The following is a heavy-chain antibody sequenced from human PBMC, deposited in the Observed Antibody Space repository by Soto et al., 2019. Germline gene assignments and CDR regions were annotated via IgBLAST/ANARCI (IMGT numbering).Heavy chain of an antibody. J-gene: IGHJ5*02. D-gene: IGHD2-21*02. CDR2: IYPGDSDT. V-gene: IGHV5-51*01. CDR1: GYSFTSYW. Sequence: GESLKISCKASGYSFTSYWIAWVRQLPGKGLEWMGIIYPGDSDTKYSPSFQGQVTISADKSISTAYLQWTSLKASDTAIYYCARSPCGGDCIRFDPWGQGTLVTVSS. CDR3: ARSPCGGDCIRFDP.